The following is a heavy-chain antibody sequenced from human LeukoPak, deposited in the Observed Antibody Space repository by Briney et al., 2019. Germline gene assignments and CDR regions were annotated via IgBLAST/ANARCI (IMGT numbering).Heavy chain of an antibody. Sequence: GGSLRLSCAASGFTFSSYAMSWVRQAPGKGLEWVSAISGSSGSTYYADSVKGRFTISGDNSKNTLYLQMNSLRAEDTAVYYCAKLGYYDSSGYYYNWGQGTLVTVSS. J-gene: IGHJ4*02. CDR2: ISGSSGST. CDR1: GFTFSSYA. V-gene: IGHV3-23*01. D-gene: IGHD3-22*01. CDR3: AKLGYYDSSGYYYN.